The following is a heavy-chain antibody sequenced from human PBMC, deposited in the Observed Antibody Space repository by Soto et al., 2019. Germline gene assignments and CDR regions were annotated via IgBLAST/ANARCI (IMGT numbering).Heavy chain of an antibody. J-gene: IGHJ5*02. V-gene: IGHV4-31*03. CDR1: GAALNSGNYY. Sequence: SETLSLTCSVSGAALNSGNYYWSWIRQVPGKGLEWIGHIYVTGAVDYNPSLRDRITISQDTSERQFSLNLRLVTAADTAVYYSARLRIATNNYKWFDTWGQGTLVTVSS. CDR3: ARLRIATNNYKWFDT. D-gene: IGHD2-21*01. CDR2: IYVTGAV.